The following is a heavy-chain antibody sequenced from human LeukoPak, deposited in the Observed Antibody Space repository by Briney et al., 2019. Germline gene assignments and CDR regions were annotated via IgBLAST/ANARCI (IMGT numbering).Heavy chain of an antibody. CDR2: IYSGGST. CDR1: GFTVSSNY. J-gene: IGHJ6*02. Sequence: PGGSLRLSCAASGFTVSSNYMSRVRQAPGKGLEWVSVIYSGGSTYYADSVKGRFTISRDNSKNTLYLQMNSLRAEDTAVYYCARWCRRYYYGMDVWGQGTTVTVSS. V-gene: IGHV3-53*01. CDR3: ARWCRRYYYGMDV. D-gene: IGHD4/OR15-4a*01.